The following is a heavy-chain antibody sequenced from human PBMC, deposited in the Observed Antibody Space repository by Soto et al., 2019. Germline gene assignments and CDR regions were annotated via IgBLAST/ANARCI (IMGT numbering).Heavy chain of an antibody. D-gene: IGHD3-10*01. CDR2: INAGNGNT. CDR1: GYTFTSYA. V-gene: IGHV1-3*01. J-gene: IGHJ5*02. Sequence: QVQLVQSGAEVKKPGASVKVSCKASGYTFTSYAMHWVRQAPGQRLEWMGWINAGNGNTKYSQKFQGRVTITRDTAASTAYVELSRLRSEDTAVYYCAREEEYYYGSRRRWFDPWGQGTLVTVSS. CDR3: AREEEYYYGSRRRWFDP.